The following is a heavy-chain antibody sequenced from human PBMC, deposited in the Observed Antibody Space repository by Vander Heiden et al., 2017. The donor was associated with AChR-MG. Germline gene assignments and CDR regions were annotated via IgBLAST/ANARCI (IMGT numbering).Heavy chain of an antibody. D-gene: IGHD3-22*01. V-gene: IGHV4-4*02. CDR3: ASWYYYDSSGSDAFDI. J-gene: IGHJ3*02. CDR2: IYHSGST. CDR1: GGSISSTNW. Sequence: QVQLQESGPGLVKPSGTLSLTCAVSGGSISSTNWWSWVRQPPGKGLEWIGEIYHSGSTNYNPSLKSRVTISVDKSKNQFSLKLSSVTAADTAVYYCASWYYYDSSGSDAFDIWGQGTMVTVSS.